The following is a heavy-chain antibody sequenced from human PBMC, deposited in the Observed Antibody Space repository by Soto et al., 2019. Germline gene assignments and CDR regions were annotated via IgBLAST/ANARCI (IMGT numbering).Heavy chain of an antibody. CDR2: INYVGRTS. CDR3: PRVQRNYFDY. D-gene: IGHD3-10*01. J-gene: IGHJ4*02. V-gene: IGHV4-59*01. CDR1: RDSPSRFY. Sequence: PSQTLSLTCTVSRDSPSRFYWSWIRQTPGKGLEWIGYINYVGRTSYYSPSLQSRVTISLDSSKNQFSLILSSVTAADTAVYFGPRVQRNYFDYWGQGTQVTVSS.